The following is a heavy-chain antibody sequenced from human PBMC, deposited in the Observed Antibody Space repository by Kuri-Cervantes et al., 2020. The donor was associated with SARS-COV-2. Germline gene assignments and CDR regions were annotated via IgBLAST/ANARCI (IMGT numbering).Heavy chain of an antibody. Sequence: GESLKISCAASGFTFSSYSMNWVRQAPGKGLGWVSSISSSSSYIYYADSVKGRFTISRDNAKNSLYLQMNSLRAEDTAVYYCARTCSSTSCYSANWGQGTLVTVSS. D-gene: IGHD2-2*01. CDR1: GFTFSSYS. V-gene: IGHV3-21*01. CDR2: ISSSSSYI. J-gene: IGHJ4*02. CDR3: ARTCSSTSCYSAN.